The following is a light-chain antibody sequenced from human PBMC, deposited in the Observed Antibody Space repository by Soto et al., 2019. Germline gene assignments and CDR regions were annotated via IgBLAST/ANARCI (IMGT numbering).Light chain of an antibody. V-gene: IGKV3-20*01. CDR1: QSVSSNY. J-gene: IGKJ3*01. CDR2: GAS. Sequence: EIVMTQSPGTLSLSPGETATLSCRASQSVSSNYVAWFHQKPGQAPRLLIYGASSRPTGVPDRFSASRSGTDLALPISRLEPDDVAVCYCQQYGRSVFTFCPGSKGDIK. CDR3: QQYGRSVFT.